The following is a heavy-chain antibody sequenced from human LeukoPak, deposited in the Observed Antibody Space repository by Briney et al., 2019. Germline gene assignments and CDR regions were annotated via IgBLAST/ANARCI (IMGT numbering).Heavy chain of an antibody. CDR1: GDTFTGYY. D-gene: IGHD1-26*01. V-gene: IGHV1-2*02. Sequence: ASVKVSCKASGDTFTGYYMNWVRQAPGQGLERMGWINPNSGGTNYAQKFQGRVTMTRDTSISTAYMELSRLRSDDTAVYYCARGECELLMGFDYWGQGTLVTVSS. J-gene: IGHJ4*02. CDR3: ARGECELLMGFDY. CDR2: INPNSGGT.